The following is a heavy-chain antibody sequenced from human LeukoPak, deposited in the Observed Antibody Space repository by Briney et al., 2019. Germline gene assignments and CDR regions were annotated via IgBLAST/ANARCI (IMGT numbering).Heavy chain of an antibody. CDR3: ARGPRIAVLGPRIRRAEYFQR. CDR1: GESFSGYY. J-gene: IGHJ1*01. D-gene: IGHD6-19*01. CDR2: IKHSGST. Sequence: SETLSLTCGVYGESFSGYYWTWIRQPPGKGLEWIGEIKHSGSTHYNPSLKSRVLISVDTSKNQFSLKLSSVTAADTAVYFCARGPRIAVLGPRIRRAEYFQRWGQGTLVTVSS. V-gene: IGHV4-34*01.